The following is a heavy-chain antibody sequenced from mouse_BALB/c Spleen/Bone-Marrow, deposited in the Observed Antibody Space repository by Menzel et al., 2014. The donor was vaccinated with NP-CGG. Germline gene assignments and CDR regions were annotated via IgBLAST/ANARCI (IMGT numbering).Heavy chain of an antibody. CDR2: IRSKSNNYAT. CDR1: GFTFNAYA. D-gene: IGHD2-3*01. CDR3: VSPYEPAWFVY. Sequence: EVQLQQSGGGLVQPKGSLKLSCAASGFTFNAYAMNWVRQAPGKGLEWVARIRSKSNNYATYYADSVKGRFIISRDDSQSMLYLQMNNLKTEDTAMYYCVSPYEPAWFVYWGQGTLVTVSA. V-gene: IGHV10-1*02. J-gene: IGHJ3*01.